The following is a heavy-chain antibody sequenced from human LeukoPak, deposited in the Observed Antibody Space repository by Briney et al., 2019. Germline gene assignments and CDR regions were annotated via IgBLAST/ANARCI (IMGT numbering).Heavy chain of an antibody. Sequence: GGSLRLSCAASGFTFSSYGMHWVRQAPGKGLEWVAVIWYDGSNKYYADSVKGRFTISRDNSKDTLYLQMNSLRAEDTAVYYCARESGSYWNWFDPWGQGALVTVSS. V-gene: IGHV3-33*01. CDR1: GFTFSSYG. J-gene: IGHJ5*02. CDR3: ARESGSYWNWFDP. CDR2: IWYDGSNK. D-gene: IGHD1-26*01.